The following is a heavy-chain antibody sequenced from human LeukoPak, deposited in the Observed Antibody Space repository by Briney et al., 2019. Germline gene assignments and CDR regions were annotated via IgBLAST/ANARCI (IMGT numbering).Heavy chain of an antibody. J-gene: IGHJ3*02. CDR3: ARRGSGSYVGVFDI. Sequence: ASVKVSCKASGYTFTNHAMNWLRQGPGQGLEWMGWINTNTGNPTYAQGFTGRFVFSLDTSVSTAYLHISSLKAEDTAVYYCARRGSGSYVGVFDIWGKGTMVPVS. D-gene: IGHD1-26*01. V-gene: IGHV7-4-1*02. CDR1: GYTFTNHA. CDR2: INTNTGNP.